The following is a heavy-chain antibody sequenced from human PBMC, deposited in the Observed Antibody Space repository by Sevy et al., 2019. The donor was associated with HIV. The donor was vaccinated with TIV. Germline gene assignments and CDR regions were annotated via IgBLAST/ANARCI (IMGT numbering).Heavy chain of an antibody. V-gene: IGHV3-30*19. CDR3: ARDTKRPLIMAISGSLVY. J-gene: IGHJ4*02. CDR2: ISADGSNQ. D-gene: IGHD5-12*01. Sequence: GGSLRLSCTASGFTFSNNAMHWVRQAPGKGLEWVAVISADGSNQYYADSVKGRFTISRDNSRNTVFLQMKTLGADDTAVYHCARDTKRPLIMAISGSLVYWGQGTQVTASS. CDR1: GFTFSNNA.